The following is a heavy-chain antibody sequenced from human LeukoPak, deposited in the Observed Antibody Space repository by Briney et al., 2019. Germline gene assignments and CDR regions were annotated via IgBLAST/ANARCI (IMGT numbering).Heavy chain of an antibody. CDR1: GGSFSGYY. D-gene: IGHD1-7*01. CDR3: ARGYWNYRSFDY. V-gene: IGHV4-34*01. J-gene: IGHJ4*02. CDR2: INHSGST. Sequence: SETLSLTCAVYGGSFSGYYWSWIRQPPGKGLEWIGEINHSGSTNYNPSLKSRVTISVDTSKNQFSLKLSSVTAADTAVYYCARGYWNYRSFDYWGQGTLVTVSS.